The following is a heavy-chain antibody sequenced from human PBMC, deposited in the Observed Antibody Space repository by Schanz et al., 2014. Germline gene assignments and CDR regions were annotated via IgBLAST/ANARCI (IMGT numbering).Heavy chain of an antibody. Sequence: QVQLVESGGGVVQPGRSLRLSCAASGFTFSSYAMHWVRQAPGKGLEWVAVISYEGSKKYYPDSVQGRFTISRDNSKNTVYLQMNSLRAEDTAVYYCARDRGFMVTHNDALDLWGQGTMVSVSS. CDR3: ARDRGFMVTHNDALDL. CDR1: GFTFSSYA. D-gene: IGHD3-10*01. V-gene: IGHV3-30*04. J-gene: IGHJ3*01. CDR2: ISYEGSKK.